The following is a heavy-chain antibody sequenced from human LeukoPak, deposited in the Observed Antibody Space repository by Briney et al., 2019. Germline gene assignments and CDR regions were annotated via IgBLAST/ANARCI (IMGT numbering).Heavy chain of an antibody. CDR1: GYTFTSYG. Sequence: ASVKVSCKASGYTFTSYGISWVRQAPGQGLEWMGWISAYNGNTNYAQKLQGRVTMTTDTSTSTAYMELRSLRSDDTAVYYCARDFPPYSSSWSPFDYWGQGTLVPVSS. J-gene: IGHJ4*02. CDR3: ARDFPPYSSSWSPFDY. V-gene: IGHV1-18*01. CDR2: ISAYNGNT. D-gene: IGHD6-13*01.